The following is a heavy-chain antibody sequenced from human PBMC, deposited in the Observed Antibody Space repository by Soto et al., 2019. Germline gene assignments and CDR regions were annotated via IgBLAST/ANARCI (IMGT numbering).Heavy chain of an antibody. Sequence: SETLSLTCTVSGDSIRDFYWSWIRQPAGKGLEFIGRLYSSGSTDYNPSLKSRVTMSVDRSNNQFSLKLTSVTAADTAVYYCVRDCSGGGCYSDYGMDVWGPATTVTVSS. CDR2: LYSSGST. V-gene: IGHV4-4*07. CDR3: VRDCSGGGCYSDYGMDV. J-gene: IGHJ6*01. D-gene: IGHD2-15*01. CDR1: GDSIRDFY.